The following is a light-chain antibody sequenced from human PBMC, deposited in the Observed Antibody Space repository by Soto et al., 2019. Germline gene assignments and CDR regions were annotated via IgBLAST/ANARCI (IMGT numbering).Light chain of an antibody. Sequence: EIVLAQSPGTLSLSPWARGTLSCRAGPPITTSSLGWYHQRPCQAPRLLIYVTSTRACCTPDTVSGNVARTDLTLTIARLETVKFAVYNCRQYGSSPLTLGGGTKWIS. V-gene: IGKV3-20*01. J-gene: IGKJ4*01. CDR1: PPITTSS. CDR2: VTS. CDR3: RQYGSSPLT.